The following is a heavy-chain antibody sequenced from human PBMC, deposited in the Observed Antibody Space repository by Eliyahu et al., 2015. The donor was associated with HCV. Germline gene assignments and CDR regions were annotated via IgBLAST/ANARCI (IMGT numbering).Heavy chain of an antibody. Sequence: EVKLVESGGGLVKPGGSLRLSCAASGFTFNIHSMHWVRQAPGKGLEWVSSISVSSSYIYYADSLKGRFTISRDNAKNSLYLHMNSLRAEDTAVYYCAREDQLAGGLAVWGQGTAVTVSS. V-gene: IGHV3-21*02. CDR2: ISVSSSYI. D-gene: IGHD2-2*01. J-gene: IGHJ6*02. CDR3: AREDQLAGGLAV. CDR1: GFTFNIHS.